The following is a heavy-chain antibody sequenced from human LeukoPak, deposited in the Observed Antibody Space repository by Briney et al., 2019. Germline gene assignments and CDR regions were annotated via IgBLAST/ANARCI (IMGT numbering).Heavy chain of an antibody. CDR1: GGSLSPYH. J-gene: IGHJ4*02. V-gene: IGHV4-59*08. CDR2: IYYSGST. Sequence: SETLSLTCTVSGGSLSPYHWGWIRQPPGKGLEWTGYIYYSGSTNYNPSLNSRVTISVDTSKNQFSLRLSSVTAADTAIYARAVSGRFDYWGQGTLVTVSS. CDR3: AVSGRFDY. D-gene: IGHD6-19*01.